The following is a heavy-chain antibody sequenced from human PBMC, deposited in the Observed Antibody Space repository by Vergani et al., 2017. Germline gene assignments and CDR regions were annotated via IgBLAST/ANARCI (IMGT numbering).Heavy chain of an antibody. CDR3: AGGGDYVGAPDAFDI. CDR2: ISGSGGST. V-gene: IGHV3-23*01. Sequence: EVQLLESGGGLVQPGGSLRLSCAASGFTFSSYAMSWVRQAPGKGLEWVSAISGSGGSTYYADYVKGRFTISRDNAKNSLYLQMNSLRAEDTAVYYCAGGGDYVGAPDAFDIWGQGTMVTVSS. D-gene: IGHD4-17*01. CDR1: GFTFSSYA. J-gene: IGHJ3*02.